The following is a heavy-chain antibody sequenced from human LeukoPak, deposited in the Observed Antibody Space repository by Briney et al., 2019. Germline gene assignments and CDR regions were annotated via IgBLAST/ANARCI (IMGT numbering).Heavy chain of an antibody. Sequence: GESLKISCKGSGYSFPTYWIGWVRQMPGKGLEWMGIIYPGDSDTRYSPSFQGLVTISADKSISTAYLQWSSLKASDTAMYYCARSLTVAREYNYGYGYWGQGTLVTVSS. CDR3: ARSLTVAREYNYGYGY. CDR1: GYSFPTYW. CDR2: IYPGDSDT. V-gene: IGHV5-51*01. J-gene: IGHJ4*02. D-gene: IGHD5-18*01.